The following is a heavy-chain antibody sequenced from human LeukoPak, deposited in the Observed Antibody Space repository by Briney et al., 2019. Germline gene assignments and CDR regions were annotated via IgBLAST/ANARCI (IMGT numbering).Heavy chain of an antibody. Sequence: SETLSLTCTVPGGSISSYYWSWIRQPPGKGLEWIGYIYYSGSTNYNPSLKSRVTISVDTSKNQFSLKLSSVTAADTAVYYCARDVGGKDDYWGQGTLVTVSS. CDR2: IYYSGST. D-gene: IGHD4-23*01. V-gene: IGHV4-59*01. CDR1: GGSISSYY. J-gene: IGHJ4*02. CDR3: ARDVGGKDDY.